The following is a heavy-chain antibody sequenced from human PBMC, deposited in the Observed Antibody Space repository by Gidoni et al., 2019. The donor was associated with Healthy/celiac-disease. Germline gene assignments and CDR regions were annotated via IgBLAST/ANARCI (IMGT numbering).Heavy chain of an antibody. D-gene: IGHD6-19*01. V-gene: IGHV1-18*01. CDR3: ARDLRYSSGWYVGGMDV. J-gene: IGHJ6*02. Sequence: QVQLVQSGAEVKKPGASVTVSCKASGSTSTSYGISGVRQAPGQGLEWMGWISAYHGNTNYAQKLQGRVTMTTDTSTSTAYMELRSLGSDDTAVYYCARDLRYSSGWYVGGMDVWGQGTTVTVSS. CDR2: ISAYHGNT. CDR1: GSTSTSYG.